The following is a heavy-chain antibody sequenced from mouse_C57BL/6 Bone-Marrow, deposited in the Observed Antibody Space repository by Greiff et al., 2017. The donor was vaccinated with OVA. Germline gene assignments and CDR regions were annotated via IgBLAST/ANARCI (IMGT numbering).Heavy chain of an antibody. CDR3: TTGYDGYFDY. D-gene: IGHD2-3*01. V-gene: IGHV14-4*01. Sequence: VQLQQSGAELVRPGASVKLSCTASGFNIKDDYMHWVKPRPEQGLEWIGWIDPENGDTESASKFQGKATITAETSSNTAYLQRSSLTAEDTAVYYCTTGYDGYFDYWGQGTTLTVSS. CDR1: GFNIKDDY. CDR2: IDPENGDT. J-gene: IGHJ2*01.